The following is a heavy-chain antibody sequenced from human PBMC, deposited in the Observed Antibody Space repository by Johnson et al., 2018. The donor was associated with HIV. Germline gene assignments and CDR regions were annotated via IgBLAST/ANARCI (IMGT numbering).Heavy chain of an antibody. J-gene: IGHJ3*01. Sequence: QVQLVESGGGVVQPGRSLRLSCAASGFTFSSYGMHWVRQAPGKGLEWVAVISYDGSSKYYAESLKGRISISRDNSMNTLYLQMNSLRAEDTAVYYCATFGYTSGWIVTDEAFDVWGHGTLVTVSS. CDR1: GFTFSSYG. CDR3: ATFGYTSGWIVTDEAFDV. D-gene: IGHD6-19*01. V-gene: IGHV3-30*03. CDR2: ISYDGSSK.